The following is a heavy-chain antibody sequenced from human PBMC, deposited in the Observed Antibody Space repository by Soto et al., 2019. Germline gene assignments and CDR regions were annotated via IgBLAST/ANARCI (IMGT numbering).Heavy chain of an antibody. CDR2: ISCSGGST. J-gene: IGHJ4*02. CDR3: AVLVDTGMRFDY. D-gene: IGHD5-18*01. V-gene: IGHV3-23*01. CDR1: GFTFSSYA. Sequence: EVQLLESGGGLVQPGGSLRLSCAASGFTFSSYAMSWVRQAPGKGLEWVSAISCSGGSTYYADPVKGRFTISRDNSKNTLYLQMNSLRAEDTAVYYCAVLVDTGMRFDYWGQGTLVTVSS.